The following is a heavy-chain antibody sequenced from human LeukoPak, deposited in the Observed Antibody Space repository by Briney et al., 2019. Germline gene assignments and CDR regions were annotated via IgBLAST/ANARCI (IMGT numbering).Heavy chain of an antibody. D-gene: IGHD5-12*01. Sequence: SETLSLTCTVSGGSISSYYWSWIRQPPGKGLEWIGYIYYSGSTNYNPSLKSRVTISVDTSKNQFSLKLSSVTAADRAVYYCARTSGYDLYYFDYWGQGTLVTVSS. V-gene: IGHV4-59*01. CDR1: GGSISSYY. J-gene: IGHJ4*02. CDR2: IYYSGST. CDR3: ARTSGYDLYYFDY.